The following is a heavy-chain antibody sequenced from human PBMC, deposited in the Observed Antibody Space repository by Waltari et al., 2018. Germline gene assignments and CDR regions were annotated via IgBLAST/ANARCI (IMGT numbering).Heavy chain of an antibody. CDR2: ISYDGSNK. D-gene: IGHD5-12*01. CDR3: ARESRDGYNYSGY. CDR1: GFTFSSYA. J-gene: IGHJ4*02. Sequence: QVQLVESGGGVVQPGRSLRLSCAASGFTFSSYAMHWVRQAPGTGLEWVAVISYDGSNKYYADPVKGRFTISRDNSKNTLYLQMNSLRAEDTAVYYCARESRDGYNYSGYWGQGTLVTVSS. V-gene: IGHV3-30-3*01.